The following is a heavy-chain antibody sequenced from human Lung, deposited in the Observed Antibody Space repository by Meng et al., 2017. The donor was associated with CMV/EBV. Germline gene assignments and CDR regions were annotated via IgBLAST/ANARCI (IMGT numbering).Heavy chain of an antibody. V-gene: IGHV1-69*05. CDR2: FIPVFHTP. Sequence: SVKVSCKASGGTFSNYPISWVRQAPGQGLEWMGGFIPVFHTPNYAQKFQGRLTITTDESTNTAYMKLNSLTSGDTAVYYCATEGPLNWFDPWGQGSLVTVSS. J-gene: IGHJ5*02. CDR1: GGTFSNYP. CDR3: ATEGPLNWFDP.